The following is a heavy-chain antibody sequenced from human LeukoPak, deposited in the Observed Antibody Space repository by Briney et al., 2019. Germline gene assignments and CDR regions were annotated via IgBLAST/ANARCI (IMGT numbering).Heavy chain of an antibody. CDR3: TTKRVGAPAFDY. Sequence: ETGGSLRLSCAASGFTFSNAWMNWVRQAPGKGLEWVGRIKSKTDGGTIDYAAPVKGRFTISRDDSKNTLYLQMNSLKTEDTAVYYCTTKRVGAPAFDYWGQGTLVTVSS. D-gene: IGHD1-26*01. CDR2: IKSKTDGGTI. J-gene: IGHJ4*02. V-gene: IGHV3-15*07. CDR1: GFTFSNAW.